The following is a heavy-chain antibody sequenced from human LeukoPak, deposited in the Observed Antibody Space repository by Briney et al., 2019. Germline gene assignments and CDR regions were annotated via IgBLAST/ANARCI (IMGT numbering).Heavy chain of an antibody. CDR2: ISSSGSTI. J-gene: IGHJ5*02. Sequence: GGSLRLSCAASGFTFSSYEMNLVRQAPGKGLEWVSYISSSGSTIYYADSVKGRFTISRDNAKNSLYLQMNSLRAEDTAVYYCARVGVPAARRGWFDPWGQGTLVTVSS. CDR3: ARVGVPAARRGWFDP. D-gene: IGHD2-2*01. CDR1: GFTFSSYE. V-gene: IGHV3-48*03.